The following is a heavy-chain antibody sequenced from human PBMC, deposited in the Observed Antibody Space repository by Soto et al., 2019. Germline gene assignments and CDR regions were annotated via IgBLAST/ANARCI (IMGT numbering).Heavy chain of an antibody. CDR2: IYYTGST. D-gene: IGHD2-15*01. V-gene: IGHV4-31*03. J-gene: IGHJ3*02. CDR1: GHSISSGDYY. Sequence: PSETLSLTCTVSGHSISSGDYYWSWIRQHPGKGLEWIGDIYYTGSTHYNPSLSGRLAILVDTSNNQVSLKWSSVTAADTAVYYCARGRVGYCSASTCPLDTFDIWGQGTMVTVSS. CDR3: ARGRVGYCSASTCPLDTFDI.